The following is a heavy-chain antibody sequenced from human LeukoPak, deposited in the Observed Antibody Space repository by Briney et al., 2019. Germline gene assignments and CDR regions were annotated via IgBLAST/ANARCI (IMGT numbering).Heavy chain of an antibody. CDR2: IWYDGSNK. V-gene: IGHV3-33*06. D-gene: IGHD3-9*01. CDR3: AKELAYYDILTGYSPFDY. Sequence: PGGSLRLSCAASGFTFRSYSMNWVRQAPGKGLEWVAVIWYDGSNKYYADSVKGRFTISRDNSKNTLYLQMNSLRAEDTAVYYCAKELAYYDILTGYSPFDYWGQGTLVTVSS. CDR1: GFTFRSYS. J-gene: IGHJ4*02.